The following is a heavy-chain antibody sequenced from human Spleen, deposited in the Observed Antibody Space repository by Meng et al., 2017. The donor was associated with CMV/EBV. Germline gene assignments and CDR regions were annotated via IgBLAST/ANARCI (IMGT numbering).Heavy chain of an antibody. Sequence: SETLSLTCTVSGASISSSSYFWDWIRQPPGKGLEWIGSISYGGSTYYNSSLKSRVTISVDMSKNQFTLKLSSVTAADTAVYYCARDLSWGQGTLVTVSS. CDR1: GASISSSSYF. CDR2: ISYGGST. CDR3: ARDLS. J-gene: IGHJ5*02. D-gene: IGHD3-16*01. V-gene: IGHV4-39*06.